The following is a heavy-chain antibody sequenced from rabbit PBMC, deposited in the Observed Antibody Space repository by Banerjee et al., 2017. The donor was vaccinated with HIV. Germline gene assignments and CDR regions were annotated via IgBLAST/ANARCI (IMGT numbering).Heavy chain of an antibody. Sequence: QEQLVESGGGLVQPGASLTLTCTASGFSFSSSYYMCWVRQAPGKGLEWIACIYAGSSGSTYYASWAKGRFTISKTSSTTVTLQMTSLTAADTATYFCARSFYSTTRLDLWGPGTLVTVS. CDR1: GFSFSSSYY. CDR2: IYAGSSGST. V-gene: IGHV1S45*01. J-gene: IGHJ3*01. D-gene: IGHD4-1*01. CDR3: ARSFYSTTRLDL.